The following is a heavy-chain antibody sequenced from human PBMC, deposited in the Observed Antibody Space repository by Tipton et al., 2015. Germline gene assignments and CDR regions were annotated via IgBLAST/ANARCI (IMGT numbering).Heavy chain of an antibody. V-gene: IGHV1-18*01. Sequence: QLVQSGAEVKKPGASVKVSCEASGYNFTSFDIHWVRQATGQGLEWMGWIGTYIGNTDYAQKLQGRVTMTTDTSTSTAYMELRSLRSDDTAVYYCSRVWAADGDFDYWGQGTLVTVSS. J-gene: IGHJ4*02. D-gene: IGHD5-24*01. CDR3: SRVWAADGDFDY. CDR1: GYNFTSFD. CDR2: IGTYIGNT.